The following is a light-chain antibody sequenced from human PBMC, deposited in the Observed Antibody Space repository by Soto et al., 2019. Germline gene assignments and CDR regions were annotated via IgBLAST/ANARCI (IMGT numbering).Light chain of an antibody. CDR1: QSVSSN. V-gene: IGKV3-15*01. CDR2: GAS. J-gene: IGKJ1*01. Sequence: EMVMTQSPATLSVSPGERATLSCRASQSVSSNLAWYQQKPGQAPRLLIYGASTRATGIPARFSGSGSGTEFTLTISSLQSEDFAVYYCQQYDKWPPTFGQGTKVEIK. CDR3: QQYDKWPPT.